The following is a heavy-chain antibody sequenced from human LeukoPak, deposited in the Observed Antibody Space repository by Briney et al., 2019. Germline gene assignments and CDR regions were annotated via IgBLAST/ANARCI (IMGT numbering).Heavy chain of an antibody. J-gene: IGHJ4*02. D-gene: IGHD3-10*01. CDR1: GYTLTELS. V-gene: IGHV1-24*01. CDR2: FDPEDGET. CDR3: ATDTIELWFGELPY. Sequence: ASVKVSCKVSGYTLTELSMHWVRQAPGKGLEWMGGFDPEDGETIYAQKFQGRVTMTEDTSTDTAYMELSSLRSEDTAVYYCATDTIELWFGELPYWGQGTLVTVSS.